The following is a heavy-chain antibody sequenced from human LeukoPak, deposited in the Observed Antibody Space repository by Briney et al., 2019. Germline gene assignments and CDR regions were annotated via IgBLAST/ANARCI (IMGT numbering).Heavy chain of an antibody. CDR1: GGSFSGYY. V-gene: IGHV4-34*01. Sequence: SETLSLTCAVYGGSFSGYYWSWIRQPPRKGLEWIGEINHSGSTNYNPSLKSRVTISVDTSKNQFSLKLSSVTAADTAVYYCARPSGYDFEYFDYWGQGTLVTVSS. CDR3: ARPSGYDFEYFDY. CDR2: INHSGST. J-gene: IGHJ4*02. D-gene: IGHD5-12*01.